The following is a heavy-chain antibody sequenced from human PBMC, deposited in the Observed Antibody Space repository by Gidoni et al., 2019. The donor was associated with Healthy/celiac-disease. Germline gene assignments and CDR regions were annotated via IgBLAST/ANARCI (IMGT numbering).Heavy chain of an antibody. V-gene: IGHV4-4*07. CDR3: ARGSYYYGSGVRGYYYGMDV. CDR1: GGSISRYY. J-gene: IGHJ6*02. Sequence: QVQLQESGPGLVKPSETLSLTCTVSGGSISRYYWSWIRQPAGKGLEWIGRIYTSGSTNYNPSLKSRVTMSVDTSKNQFSLKLSSVTAADTAVYYCARGSYYYGSGVRGYYYGMDVWGQGTTVTVSS. CDR2: IYTSGST. D-gene: IGHD3-10*01.